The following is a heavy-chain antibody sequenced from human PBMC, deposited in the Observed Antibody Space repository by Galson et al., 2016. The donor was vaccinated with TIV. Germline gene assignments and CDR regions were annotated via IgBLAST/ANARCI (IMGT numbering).Heavy chain of an antibody. CDR2: TYYRSKWYN. D-gene: IGHD1/OR15-1a*01. CDR1: GDSVSSNSA. J-gene: IGHJ6*02. Sequence: CAISGDSVSSNSAWNWIRQSPSSGLEWLGRTYYRSKWYNDYALSVKSRITINPDTSKNQFSLQLNSMTPEGTAVYYCARDRTLPGYYYNGMDVWGQGTTVTVSS. V-gene: IGHV6-1*01. CDR3: ARDRTLPGYYYNGMDV.